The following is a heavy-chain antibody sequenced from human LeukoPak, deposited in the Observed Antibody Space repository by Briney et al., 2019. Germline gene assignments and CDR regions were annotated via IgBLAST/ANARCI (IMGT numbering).Heavy chain of an antibody. CDR2: IKSKTDGGTT. CDR1: GFTFSNAW. V-gene: IGHV3-15*01. J-gene: IGHJ4*02. D-gene: IGHD6-19*01. Sequence: PGGSLRLSCAASGFTFSNAWMSWVRQAPGKGLEWVGRIKSKTDGGTTDYAAPVKGRFTISRDDSKNTLCLQMNSLKTEDTAVYYCTTGRGWYPKNDYWGQGTLVTVSS. CDR3: TTGRGWYPKNDY.